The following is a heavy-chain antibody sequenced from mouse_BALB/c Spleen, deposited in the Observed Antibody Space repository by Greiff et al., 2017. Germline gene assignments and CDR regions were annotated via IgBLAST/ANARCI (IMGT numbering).Heavy chain of an antibody. CDR2: ISSGGSYT. Sequence: DVHLVESGGGLVKPGGSLKLSCAASGFTFSSYAMSWVRQSPEKRLEWVAEISSGGSYTYYPDTVTGRFTISRDNAKNTLYLEMSSLRSEDTAMYYCVAYYRYAYAMDYWGQGTSVTVSS. CDR1: GFTFSSYA. V-gene: IGHV5-9-4*01. CDR3: VAYYRYAYAMDY. J-gene: IGHJ4*01. D-gene: IGHD2-14*01.